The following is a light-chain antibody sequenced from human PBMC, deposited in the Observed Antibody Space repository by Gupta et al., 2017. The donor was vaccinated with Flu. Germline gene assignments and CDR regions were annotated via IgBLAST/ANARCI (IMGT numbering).Light chain of an antibody. Sequence: QSVLSQPPSACATPGQSVSISCSGTRFNIGTNSVNWFQQIPGAAPSLLIYSVDRRPSGVPGRFSGSKSGTTAYLAISGLQSEDEADYYCAVWDDGLDGVVFGGGTKVAVL. CDR2: SVD. V-gene: IGLV1-44*01. J-gene: IGLJ2*01. CDR1: RFNIGTNS. CDR3: AVWDDGLDGVV.